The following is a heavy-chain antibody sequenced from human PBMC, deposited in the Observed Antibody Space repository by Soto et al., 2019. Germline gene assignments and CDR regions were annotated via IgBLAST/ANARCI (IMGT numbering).Heavy chain of an antibody. CDR1: GFTFSSYG. D-gene: IGHD2-2*01. J-gene: IGHJ6*03. CDR2: IWYDGSNK. CDR3: ARGCSSTSCPPEGYYYYYMDV. V-gene: IGHV3-33*01. Sequence: GGSLRLSCAASGFTFSSYGMHWVRQAPGKGLEWVAVIWYDGSNKYYADSVKGRFTISRDNSKNTLYLQMNSLRAEDTAVYYCARGCSSTSCPPEGYYYYYMDVWGKGTTVTVSS.